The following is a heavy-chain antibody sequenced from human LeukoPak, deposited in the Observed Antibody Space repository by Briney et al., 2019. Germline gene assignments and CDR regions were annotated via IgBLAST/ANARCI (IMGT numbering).Heavy chain of an antibody. CDR3: ARAGVWDYSDTSGYHNGAFDI. CDR2: INPNSGGT. D-gene: IGHD3-22*01. Sequence: EASVKVSCKASGYTFSDYSIHWVRQAPGQGLEWMGRINPNSGGTNYAQKFQGRVTMTRDTSISTAYMELSRLRSDDTALYYCARAGVWDYSDTSGYHNGAFDIWGQGTMVTVSS. J-gene: IGHJ3*02. CDR1: GYTFSDYS. V-gene: IGHV1-2*06.